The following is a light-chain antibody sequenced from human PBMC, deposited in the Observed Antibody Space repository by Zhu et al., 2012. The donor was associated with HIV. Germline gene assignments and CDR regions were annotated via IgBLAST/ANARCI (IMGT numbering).Light chain of an antibody. J-gene: IGKJ1*01. Sequence: EVVLTQSPGTLSLSPGERATLSCRASQSVGSRFLAWYQQKPGQALRLLIYDVFNTATGVPDRFRGSGSRTDFTLTISSLESEDSAVYFXQQYGSSPMTFGQGPRWKSN. V-gene: IGKV3-20*01. CDR3: QQYGSSPMT. CDR2: DVF. CDR1: QSVGSRF.